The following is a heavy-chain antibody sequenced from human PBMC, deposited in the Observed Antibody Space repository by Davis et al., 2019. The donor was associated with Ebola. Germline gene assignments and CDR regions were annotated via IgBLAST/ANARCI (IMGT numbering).Heavy chain of an antibody. CDR2: IYYSGST. CDR1: GGSISSSSYY. CDR3: ARPSHPYDY. J-gene: IGHJ4*02. Sequence: PSETLSLTCTVSGGSISSSSYYLGWIRQPPGKGLEWIGSIYYSGSTYYNPSLKTRVTISVDTSKNQFSLKLSSVTAADTAVYYCARPSHPYDYWGQGTLVTVSS. V-gene: IGHV4-39*01.